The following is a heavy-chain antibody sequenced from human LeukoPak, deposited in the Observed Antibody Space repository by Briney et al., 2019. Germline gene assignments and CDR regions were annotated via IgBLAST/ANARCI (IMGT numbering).Heavy chain of an antibody. CDR2: IVVGSGNT. Sequence: SVKVSCKASGFTFTSSAVQWVRQARGQRLEWIGCIVVGSGNTNYAQKFQERVTITRDMSTSLVYMELSSLRSEDTAVYYCAAEAAYYYDSRDAFDVWGQGTMVTVSS. V-gene: IGHV1-58*01. CDR1: GFTFTSSA. J-gene: IGHJ3*01. CDR3: AAEAAYYYDSRDAFDV. D-gene: IGHD3-22*01.